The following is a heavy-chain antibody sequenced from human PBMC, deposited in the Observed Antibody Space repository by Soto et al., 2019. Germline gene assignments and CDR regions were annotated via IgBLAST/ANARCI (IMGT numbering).Heavy chain of an antibody. CDR1: GGSFSGYY. V-gene: IGHV4-34*01. Sequence: SETLSLTCAGYGGSFSGYYWSGSRQPPGKGQEGIGEINHSGSTNYNPSLKSRGTISVDTSKDQFSLKLSSATAADTAVYYCARGKGRVTIFGVAPLDWFDPWGQGTLVTVS. CDR2: INHSGST. D-gene: IGHD3-3*01. CDR3: ARGKGRVTIFGVAPLDWFDP. J-gene: IGHJ5*02.